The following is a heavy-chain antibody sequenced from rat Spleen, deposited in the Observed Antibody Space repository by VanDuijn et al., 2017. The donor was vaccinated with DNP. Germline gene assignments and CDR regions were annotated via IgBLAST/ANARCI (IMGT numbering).Heavy chain of an antibody. CDR2: ISTGGNYT. J-gene: IGHJ1*01. V-gene: IGHV5S14*01. D-gene: IGHD3-1*01. CDR1: GFTFGDFG. Sequence: EVQLVESGGGLVQPGRSLKLSCAASGFTFGDFGMAWVRQTPTTGLEWVASISTGGNYTYYRDSVKGRFTISRDNAKNTQDLQMDSLRSEDTATYFCTRRTGAPYWYFDFWGPGTMVTVSS. CDR3: TRRTGAPYWYFDF.